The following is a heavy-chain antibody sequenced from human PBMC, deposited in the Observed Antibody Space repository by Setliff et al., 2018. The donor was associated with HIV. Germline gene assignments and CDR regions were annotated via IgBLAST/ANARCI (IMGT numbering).Heavy chain of an antibody. CDR1: GGSISSGFYY. D-gene: IGHD3-10*01. CDR2: IYYSGST. Sequence: SETLSLTCTVSGGSISSGFYYWNWIRQHPGKGLEWIGYIYYSGSTYYNPSLKSRVTMSVDTSKNQFSLKLSPVTAADTAVYYCARLDYGSGSYPYLFDYWGQGTLVTVSS. J-gene: IGHJ4*02. V-gene: IGHV4-31*03. CDR3: ARLDYGSGSYPYLFDY.